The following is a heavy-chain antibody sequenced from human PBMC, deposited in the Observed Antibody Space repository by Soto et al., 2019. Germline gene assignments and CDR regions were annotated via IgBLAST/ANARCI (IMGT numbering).Heavy chain of an antibody. D-gene: IGHD3-3*01. CDR2: TSCSGGST. Sequence: EKGLELVSATSCSGGSTYYADSVKGRFAIYRDNSKNTLYVQMKSLRAEDTAVYYFFFRVQDGIRAVRSVMAFLLNRSSDL. CDR3: FFRVQDGIRAVRSVMAFLLNRSSDL. J-gene: IGHJ2*01. V-gene: IGHV3-23*01.